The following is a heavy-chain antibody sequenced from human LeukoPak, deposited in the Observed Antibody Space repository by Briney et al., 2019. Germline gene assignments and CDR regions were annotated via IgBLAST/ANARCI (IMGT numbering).Heavy chain of an antibody. CDR3: ARDQLGDAVDI. Sequence: TSETLSLTCTVSGGSFSNYYWTWIRQPPGRGLEWIGYIFYSGDTNYNPSLKSRVTMSLDTSKNQFSLRLNSVTAADTAVYYCARDQLGDAVDIWGQGTMVTVSS. D-gene: IGHD3-16*01. V-gene: IGHV4-59*01. CDR1: GGSFSNYY. J-gene: IGHJ3*02. CDR2: IFYSGDT.